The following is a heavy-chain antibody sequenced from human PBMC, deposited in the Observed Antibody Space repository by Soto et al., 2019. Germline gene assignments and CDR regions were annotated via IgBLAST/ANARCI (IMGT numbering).Heavy chain of an antibody. CDR1: GGSISSGGYY. J-gene: IGHJ6*02. V-gene: IGHV4-31*03. CDR2: IYYSGST. D-gene: IGHD3-10*01. CDR3: ARDRSAGILYGMDV. Sequence: SETLSLTCTFSGGSISSGGYYSSWIRQHPGKGLEWIGYIYYSGSTYYNPSLKSRVTISVDTSKNQFSLKLSSVTAADTAVYYCARDRSAGILYGMDVWGQGTTVTVSS.